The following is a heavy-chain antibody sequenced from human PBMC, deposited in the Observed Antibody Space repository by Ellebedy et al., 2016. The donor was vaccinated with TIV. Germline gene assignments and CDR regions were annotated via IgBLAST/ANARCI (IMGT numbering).Heavy chain of an antibody. D-gene: IGHD6-19*01. V-gene: IGHV4-61*08. Sequence: MPSETLSLTCTVSGASVSSGGHHWSWIRQPPGKGLEWIGQMLNSETPNYNPSLKSRVTISADTSENQFSLRLTSVTAADTAVYFCAGCPAGSGGCPYWGQGTLVTVSS. J-gene: IGHJ4*01. CDR1: GASVSSGGHH. CDR3: AGCPAGSGGCPY. CDR2: MLNSETP.